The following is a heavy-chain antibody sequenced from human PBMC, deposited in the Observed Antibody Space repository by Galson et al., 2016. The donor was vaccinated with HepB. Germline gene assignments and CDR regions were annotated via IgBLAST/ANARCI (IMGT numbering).Heavy chain of an antibody. CDR1: GFTFSSYW. D-gene: IGHD6-13*01. J-gene: IGHJ4*02. CDR3: SRVGIGSSWYFDY. CDR2: IKQDGSEK. Sequence: SLRLSCAVSGFTFSSYWMSWVRQGPGKWLEWVAIIKQDGSEKYYVDSVKGRFTISRDNAKKSLYLQMNSLRAEDTAVYYCSRVGIGSSWYFDYWGQGTLVTVSS. V-gene: IGHV3-7*01.